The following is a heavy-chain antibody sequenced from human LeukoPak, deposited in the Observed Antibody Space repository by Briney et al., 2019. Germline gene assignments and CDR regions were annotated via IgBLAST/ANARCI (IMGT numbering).Heavy chain of an antibody. V-gene: IGHV4-30-4*01. D-gene: IGHD3-22*01. Sequence: KPSETLSLTCTVSGGSISSGDYHWSWIRQPPGKGLEWIGYIYYTGSTYYNPSLKSRVTISIDTSKNQFSLKLTSVTAADTAVYYCARKAYEGQYNWFDPWGQGTLVTVSS. CDR1: GGSISSGDYH. CDR3: ARKAYEGQYNWFDP. CDR2: IYYTGST. J-gene: IGHJ5*02.